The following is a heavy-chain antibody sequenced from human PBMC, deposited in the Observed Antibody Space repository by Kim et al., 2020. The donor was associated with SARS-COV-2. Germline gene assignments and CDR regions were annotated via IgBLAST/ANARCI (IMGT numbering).Heavy chain of an antibody. J-gene: IGHJ4*02. D-gene: IGHD6-19*01. CDR3: ARGMSSGWWNYFDY. CDR2: ISSSSSTI. Sequence: GGSLRLSCAASGFTFSSYSMNWVRQAPGKGLEWVSYISSSSSTIYYADSVKGRFTISRDNAKNSLYLQMNSLRDEDTAVYYCARGMSSGWWNYFDYWGQGTLVTVSS. CDR1: GFTFSSYS. V-gene: IGHV3-48*02.